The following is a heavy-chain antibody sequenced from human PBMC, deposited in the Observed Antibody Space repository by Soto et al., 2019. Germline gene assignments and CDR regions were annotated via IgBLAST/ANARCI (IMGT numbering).Heavy chain of an antibody. CDR1: GGFLSESY. CDR2: INHVGGT. D-gene: IGHD3-16*01. J-gene: IGHJ5*02. CDR3: VRIRYQLPSSVVWPDP. V-gene: IGHV4-34*01. Sequence: SETLSLTCAVYGGFLSESYWTWIRQPPGKGLEWIGEINHVGGTNYNPSLKSRVTMSVDTSQNQFSLRLISVTAADTAMYFCVRIRYQLPSSVVWPDPWGQGTTVTVSS.